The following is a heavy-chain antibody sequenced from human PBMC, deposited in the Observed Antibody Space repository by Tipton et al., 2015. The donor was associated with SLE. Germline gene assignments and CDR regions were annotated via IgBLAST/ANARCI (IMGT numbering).Heavy chain of an antibody. Sequence: SLRLSCAASGFTFSSYAMSWVRQAPGKGLEWVSSIRNSGDTTYYADSVTGRFTISRDNSKNTLYLQMNSLRAEDTAVYYCARDPYGSGTNYWGQGTLVTVSS. D-gene: IGHD3-10*01. V-gene: IGHV3-23*01. CDR2: IRNSGDTT. CDR1: GFTFSSYA. CDR3: ARDPYGSGTNY. J-gene: IGHJ4*02.